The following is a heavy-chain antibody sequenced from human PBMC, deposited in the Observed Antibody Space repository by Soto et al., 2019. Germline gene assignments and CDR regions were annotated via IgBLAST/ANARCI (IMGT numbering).Heavy chain of an antibody. CDR3: TRCGIRYHSIGYYLGIDGMDV. CDR2: TIPMFGTT. Sequence: QVQLVQSGAEVKKPESSVRVSCKASGGTFNSYAITWVRQAPGQGLEWMGGTIPMFGTTNYAEKFQGRVTIRADEATDTAYMELGSLRSEDTAVYYCTRCGIRYHSIGYYLGIDGMDVWGQGTTVIVSS. CDR1: GGTFNSYA. J-gene: IGHJ6*02. V-gene: IGHV1-69*12. D-gene: IGHD3-22*01.